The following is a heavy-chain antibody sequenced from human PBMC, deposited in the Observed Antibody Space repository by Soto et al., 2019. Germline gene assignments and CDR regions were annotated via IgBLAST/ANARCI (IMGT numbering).Heavy chain of an antibody. CDR3: ARRVAAHPYFDF. D-gene: IGHD6-6*01. J-gene: IGHJ4*02. V-gene: IGHV5-51*01. CDR2: IFPGDSDT. Sequence: PGESLKSSCKGSGYIFANDWIAWVRQMPGKGLEWMGIIFPGDSDTRYSPSFQGQVTISADKSINTAYLQWSSLKASDTAVYYCARRVAAHPYFDFWGQGALVTVSS. CDR1: GYIFANDW.